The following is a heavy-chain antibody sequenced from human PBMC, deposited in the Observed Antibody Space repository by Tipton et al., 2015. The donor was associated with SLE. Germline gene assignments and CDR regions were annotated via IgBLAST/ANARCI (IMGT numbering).Heavy chain of an antibody. J-gene: IGHJ4*02. Sequence: TLSLTCAVYGGSFSDYCWSWIRQPPGKGLEWIGEINHSGSTKYKPSLKSRVTISVDTSKKQFSLKLSSVTAADTAVYYCARLDDSSGFDYWGQGTLITVSS. CDR2: INHSGST. CDR3: ARLDDSSGFDY. D-gene: IGHD3-22*01. CDR1: GGSFSDYC. V-gene: IGHV4-34*01.